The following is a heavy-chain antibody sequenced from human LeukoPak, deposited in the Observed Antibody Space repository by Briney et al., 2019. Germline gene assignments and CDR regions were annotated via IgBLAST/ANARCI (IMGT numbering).Heavy chain of an antibody. D-gene: IGHD3-10*01. CDR2: ISSSGSTI. CDR1: GFTFSSYE. CDR3: ARVVVRGVHNQLDY. J-gene: IGHJ4*02. V-gene: IGHV3-48*03. Sequence: GGSLGLSCAASGFTFSSYEMNWVRQAPGKGLEWVSYISSSGSTIYYADSVKGRFTISRDNAKNSLYLQMNSLRAEDTAVYYCARVVVRGVHNQLDYWGQGTLVTVSS.